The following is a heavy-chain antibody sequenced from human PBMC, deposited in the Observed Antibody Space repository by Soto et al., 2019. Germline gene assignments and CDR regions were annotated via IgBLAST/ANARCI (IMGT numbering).Heavy chain of an antibody. Sequence: PGGSLRLSCAASGFTFSSYAMSWVRQAPGKGLEWVSAISGSGGTTYYADSVKGRFTFSRDSSKNTLYLQMNSLRAEDTAVYYCAKTANGWFSAFDIWGQGTMVTVSS. CDR2: ISGSGGTT. CDR1: GFTFSSYA. J-gene: IGHJ3*02. CDR3: AKTANGWFSAFDI. V-gene: IGHV3-23*01. D-gene: IGHD6-19*01.